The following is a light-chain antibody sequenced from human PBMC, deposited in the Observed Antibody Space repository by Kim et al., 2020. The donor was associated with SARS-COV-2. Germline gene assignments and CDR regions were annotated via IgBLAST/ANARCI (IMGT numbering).Light chain of an antibody. CDR3: QQYNIWPWT. J-gene: IGKJ1*01. V-gene: IGKV3-15*01. CDR1: QSVSSN. Sequence: EIVMTQSPATLSVSPGERATLSCRASQSVSSNLAWYQQKPGQAPRLLIYGASTRATGIPARFSGSGSGTEFTLTISSLQSEDFAVYHCQQYNIWPWTFGQGTKVDIK. CDR2: GAS.